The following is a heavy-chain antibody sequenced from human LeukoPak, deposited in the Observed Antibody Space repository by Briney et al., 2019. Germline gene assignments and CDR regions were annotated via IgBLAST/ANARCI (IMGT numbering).Heavy chain of an antibody. CDR1: GGSFSGYY. D-gene: IGHD2-21*01. CDR3: ARWNAVISSIDY. CDR2: INHSGST. J-gene: IGHJ4*02. Sequence: ASETLSLTCAVYGGSFSGYYWSWIRQPPGKGLEWIGEINHSGSTNYNPSLKSRVTMSVDTSQNQFSLKLTSVTAADTAVYHCARWNAVISSIDYWGQGILVAVSS. V-gene: IGHV4-34*01.